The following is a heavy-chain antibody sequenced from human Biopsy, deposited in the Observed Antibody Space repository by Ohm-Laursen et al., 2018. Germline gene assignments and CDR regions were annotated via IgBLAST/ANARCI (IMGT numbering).Heavy chain of an antibody. D-gene: IGHD6-6*01. Sequence: SLRLSCAASGFSVSSYDMNWVRQAPGKGLEWISYISETSSHIYDADSVRDRFTVARDIAKNSLYLQLNSLRVEDTAVYYCARDSSRRAREGGMDVWGQGTTVTVSS. CDR2: ISETSSHI. CDR3: ARDSSRRAREGGMDV. J-gene: IGHJ6*02. CDR1: GFSVSSYD. V-gene: IGHV3-21*01.